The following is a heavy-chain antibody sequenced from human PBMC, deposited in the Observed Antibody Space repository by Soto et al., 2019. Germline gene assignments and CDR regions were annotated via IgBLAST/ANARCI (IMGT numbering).Heavy chain of an antibody. CDR2: IIPSCGTA. CDR1: GGTFSSYT. J-gene: IGHJ2*01. D-gene: IGHD5-12*01. CDR3: ARGNHRWLQLWYFDL. V-gene: IGHV1-69*12. Sequence: QVQLVQSGAEVKKPGSSVTVSCKASGGTFSSYTISWVRQAPGQGLEWMGGIIPSCGTANYAQKFQGRVTITADESTSTAYMELSSLRSEDTAVYSCARGNHRWLQLWYFDLWGRGTLVTVSS.